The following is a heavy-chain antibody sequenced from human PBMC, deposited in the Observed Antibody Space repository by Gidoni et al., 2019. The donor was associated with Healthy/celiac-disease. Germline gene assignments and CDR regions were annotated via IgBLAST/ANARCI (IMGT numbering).Heavy chain of an antibody. D-gene: IGHD6-19*01. CDR3: VKGVLAVAGYLDY. V-gene: IGHV3-64D*06. J-gene: IGHJ4*02. CDR2: ISSNGGST. Sequence: EVQLVESGGGLVQPGGFLILSCSASGFTFSSYARHWVRQAPGKGLEYVSAISSNGGSTYYADSVKGRFTISRDNSKNTLYLQMSSLRAEDTAVYYCVKGVLAVAGYLDYWGQGTLVTVSS. CDR1: GFTFSSYA.